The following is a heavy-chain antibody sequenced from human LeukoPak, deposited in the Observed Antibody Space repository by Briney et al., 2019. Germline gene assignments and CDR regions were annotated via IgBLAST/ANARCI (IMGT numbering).Heavy chain of an antibody. D-gene: IGHD2-2*01. Sequence: PGGSLRLSCTASGFTFGDYAMSWFRQAPGKGLEWVGFIRSKAYGGTTEYAASVRGRFTISRDDSKSIAYLQMNSLKTEDTAVYYCTRAYTQLGFYPWGQGTLVTVSS. CDR2: IRSKAYGGTT. V-gene: IGHV3-49*03. J-gene: IGHJ5*02. CDR1: GFTFGDYA. CDR3: TRAYTQLGFYP.